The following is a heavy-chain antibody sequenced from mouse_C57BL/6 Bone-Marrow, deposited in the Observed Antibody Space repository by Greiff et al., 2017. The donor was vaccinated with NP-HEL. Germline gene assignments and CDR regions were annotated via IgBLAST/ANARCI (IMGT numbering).Heavy chain of an antibody. J-gene: IGHJ2*01. Sequence: EVMLVESGEGLVKPGGSLKLSCAASGFTFSSYAMSWVRQTPEQRLEWVAYISSGGDYIYYADTVKGRFTIPRDNARNTLYLQMSSLKSEDTAMYYCTRDGTWDWGQGTTLTVSS. V-gene: IGHV5-9-1*02. CDR1: GFTFSSYA. D-gene: IGHD4-1*01. CDR2: ISSGGDYI. CDR3: TRDGTWD.